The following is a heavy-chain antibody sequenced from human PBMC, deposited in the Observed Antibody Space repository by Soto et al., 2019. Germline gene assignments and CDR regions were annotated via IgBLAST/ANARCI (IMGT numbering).Heavy chain of an antibody. J-gene: IGHJ6*02. CDR2: INHSGST. CDR1: GGSFSGHF. D-gene: IGHD3-10*01. CDR3: ARASFYYGSGSHYPNSYYTMDV. Sequence: QVQLQQWGAGLLKSSETLSLTCAVYGGSFSGHFWTWIRQSPEKGLEWIGEINHSGSTNYKESLKSRLSMSVDTSKNQISLELSSVTAADTAVYYCARASFYYGSGSHYPNSYYTMDVWGQGTTVTVSS. V-gene: IGHV4-34*01.